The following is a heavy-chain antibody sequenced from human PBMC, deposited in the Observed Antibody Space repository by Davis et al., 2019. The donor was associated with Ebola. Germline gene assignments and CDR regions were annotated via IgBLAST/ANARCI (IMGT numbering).Heavy chain of an antibody. CDR1: DGSIIKGGYY. J-gene: IGHJ3*01. Sequence: LSLTCTVSDGSIIKGGYYWTWTRQYPGKGPEWIGYIYSNGNTSYNPSLKSRVTISVDTSKNQFSLKLTSLTAADTAVYYCASRPITLVRDGAFDVWGQGTMVSVSS. CDR3: ASRPITLVRDGAFDV. V-gene: IGHV4-31*03. D-gene: IGHD3-10*01. CDR2: IYSNGNT.